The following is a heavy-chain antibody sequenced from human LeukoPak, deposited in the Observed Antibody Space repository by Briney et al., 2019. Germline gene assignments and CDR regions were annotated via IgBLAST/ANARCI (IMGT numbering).Heavy chain of an antibody. J-gene: IGHJ4*02. V-gene: IGHV3-53*01. D-gene: IGHD3-10*01. CDR2: IHRGGTT. Sequence: GGSLRLSCAASGFTVSSNYMNWVRQAPGKGLEGVSVIHRGGTTYYADSVKGRFTISRDNSKNTLYLQMNSLRAEDTAVYYCARDGYSGSGSLFDYWGQGTLVTVSS. CDR1: GFTVSSNY. CDR3: ARDGYSGSGSLFDY.